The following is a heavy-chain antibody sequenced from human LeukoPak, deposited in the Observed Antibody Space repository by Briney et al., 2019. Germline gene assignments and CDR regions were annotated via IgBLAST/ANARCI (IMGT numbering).Heavy chain of an antibody. V-gene: IGHV4-59*01. CDR3: GGGGYYDSSGYYSRNAFDI. CDR1: GGSISSYY. Sequence: PSETLSLTCTVSGGSISSYYWSWIRQPPGKGLEWIGYIYYSGSTNYNPSLKSRVTISVDTSKNQFSLKLSSVTAADTAVYYCGGGGYYDSSGYYSRNAFDIWGQGTMVTVSS. J-gene: IGHJ3*02. CDR2: IYYSGST. D-gene: IGHD3-22*01.